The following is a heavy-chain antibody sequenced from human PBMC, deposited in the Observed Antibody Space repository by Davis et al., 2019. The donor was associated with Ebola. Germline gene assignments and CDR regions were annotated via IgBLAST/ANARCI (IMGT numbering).Heavy chain of an antibody. CDR2: IYPGDSDT. CDR1: GYSFTSYW. Sequence: GESLKISCQGSGYSFTSYWIGWVRQMPGKGLEWMGIIYPGDSDTRYSPSFQGQVTISADKSISTAYLQWSSLKASDTAMYYCARHKSTIFGVVMPRGYYGMDVWGQGTTVTVSS. J-gene: IGHJ6*02. V-gene: IGHV5-51*01. D-gene: IGHD3-3*01. CDR3: ARHKSTIFGVVMPRGYYGMDV.